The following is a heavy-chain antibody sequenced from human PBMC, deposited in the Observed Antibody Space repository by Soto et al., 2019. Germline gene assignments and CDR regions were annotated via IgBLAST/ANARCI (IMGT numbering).Heavy chain of an antibody. CDR2: SSYGGIT. Sequence: KASETLSLTCSVSGGSISDYYWSWIRQSPEKGLEYIAYSSYGGITNLNGALNGRVTISVDTSKNQFSLKLSSVTAADTAVYYCAREVGTTDLTLTLYNWFDPWGQGTLVTVSS. D-gene: IGHD4-4*01. J-gene: IGHJ5*02. CDR1: GGSISDYY. V-gene: IGHV4-59*12. CDR3: AREVGTTDLTLTLYNWFDP.